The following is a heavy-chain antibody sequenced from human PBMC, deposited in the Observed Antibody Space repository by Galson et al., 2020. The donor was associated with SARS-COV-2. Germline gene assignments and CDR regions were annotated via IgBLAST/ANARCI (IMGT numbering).Heavy chain of an antibody. CDR1: EFIFNNNA. D-gene: IGHD5-12*01. CDR2: ISYDGFNK. J-gene: IGHJ4*02. Sequence: GESLKISCAASEFIFNNNAMHWVRQAPGKGLEWVAVISYDGFNKYYGDSVKGRFTISRDDSKSTLYLQMNSLRPEDTAVYYCARARDGYNHFDYWGQGTRVTVSS. V-gene: IGHV3-30*03. CDR3: ARARDGYNHFDY.